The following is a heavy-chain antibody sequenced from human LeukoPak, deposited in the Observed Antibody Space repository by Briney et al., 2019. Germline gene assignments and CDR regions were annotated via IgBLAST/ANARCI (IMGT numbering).Heavy chain of an antibody. CDR3: AKDSNYGSGSYYFDY. Sequence: PGGSLRLSCAASGFTFSSYGMHWVRQAPGKGLEWVAVISYDGSNKYYADSVKGRFTISRDNSKNTLYLQMNSLRAEDTAVYYCAKDSNYGSGSYYFDYWGRGTLVTVSS. V-gene: IGHV3-30*18. D-gene: IGHD3-10*01. CDR1: GFTFSSYG. CDR2: ISYDGSNK. J-gene: IGHJ4*02.